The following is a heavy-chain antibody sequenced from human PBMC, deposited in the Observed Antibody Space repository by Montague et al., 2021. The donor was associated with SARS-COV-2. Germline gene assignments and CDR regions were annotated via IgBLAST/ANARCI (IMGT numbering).Heavy chain of an antibody. CDR1: GFTFSSYA. CDR2: IYSGGSST. J-gene: IGHJ4*02. CDR3: AKGGYSPLTIFGVVRSHYCLGY. Sequence: SLRLSCAASGFTFSSYAMSWVRQAPGKGLEWVSVIYSGGSSTYYADSVKGRFTISRDNSKNTLYLQMNSLRAEDTAVYYCAKGGYSPLTIFGVVRSHYCLGYWGQGTLVTVSS. V-gene: IGHV3-23*03. D-gene: IGHD3-3*01.